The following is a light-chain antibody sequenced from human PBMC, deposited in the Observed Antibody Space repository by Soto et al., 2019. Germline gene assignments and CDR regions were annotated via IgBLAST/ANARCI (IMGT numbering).Light chain of an antibody. CDR1: SSNIRARYD. CDR3: QSYDSSLSGSYV. Sequence: QSVLTQPPSVSGAPGQRATISCTGSSSNIRARYDVHWYQHLPGTAPKLLIYGNSNRPSGVPDRFSGSKSGTSASLAITGLQAEDEADYYCQSYDSSLSGSYVFGTGTKVTVL. J-gene: IGLJ1*01. CDR2: GNS. V-gene: IGLV1-40*01.